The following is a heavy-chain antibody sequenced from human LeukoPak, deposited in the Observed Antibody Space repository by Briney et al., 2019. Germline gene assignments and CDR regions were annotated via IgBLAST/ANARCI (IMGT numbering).Heavy chain of an antibody. Sequence: SETLSLTCTVSGYSISSGYYWGWIRQPPGKGLEWIGSIHHSGSTYYNPSLKSRVTISVDRSKNQFSLKLSSVTAADTAVYYCARAAGHDYGDSYYFDYRGQGTLVTVSS. V-gene: IGHV4-38-2*02. CDR3: ARAAGHDYGDSYYFDY. CDR1: GYSISSGYY. J-gene: IGHJ4*02. D-gene: IGHD4-17*01. CDR2: IHHSGST.